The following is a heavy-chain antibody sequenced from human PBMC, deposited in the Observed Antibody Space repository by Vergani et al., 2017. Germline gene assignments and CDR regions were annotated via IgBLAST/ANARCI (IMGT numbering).Heavy chain of an antibody. V-gene: IGHV3-11*01. D-gene: IGHD5-12*01. Sequence: VQLVESGGVLVKPGGSLRLSCAASGFSFSDYYMSWIRQAPGKGLEWVSYISSSGSTIYYADSLKGRFTISRDNAKNSLYLQMNSLRGEDTAVYYCARDPLGLRYFDYWGQGTLVTVSS. CDR1: GFSFSDYY. CDR3: ARDPLGLRYFDY. J-gene: IGHJ4*02. CDR2: ISSSGSTI.